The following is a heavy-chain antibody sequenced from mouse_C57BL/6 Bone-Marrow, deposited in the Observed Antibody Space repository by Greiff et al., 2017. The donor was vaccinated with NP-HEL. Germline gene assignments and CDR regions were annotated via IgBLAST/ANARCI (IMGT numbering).Heavy chain of an antibody. V-gene: IGHV1-80*01. CDR2: IYPGDGDT. CDR1: GYAFSSYW. Sequence: VKVVESGAELVKPGASVKISCKASGYAFSSYWMNWVKQRPGKGLEWIGQIYPGDGDTNYNGKFKGKATLTADKSSSTAYMQLSSLTSEDSAVYFCARNGSSSYAMDYWGQGTSVTVSS. CDR3: ARNGSSSYAMDY. D-gene: IGHD1-1*01. J-gene: IGHJ4*01.